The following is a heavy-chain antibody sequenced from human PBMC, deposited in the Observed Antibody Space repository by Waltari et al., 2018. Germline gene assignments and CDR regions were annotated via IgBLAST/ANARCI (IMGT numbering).Heavy chain of an antibody. J-gene: IGHJ4*02. CDR2: IGPDRNFK. Sequence: QEHLVEAGGGKVQPGGSLRLSCATSGFRFSDFGLHWVRRTPGKGLEWVTFIGPDRNFKAYGKSFEGRFTISRDNSKSIVYLQINDLRPEDTAVYYCARAAHTVRPHYFDSWGPGTPVTVSS. CDR3: ARAAHTVRPHYFDS. V-gene: IGHV3-30*02. CDR1: GFRFSDFG.